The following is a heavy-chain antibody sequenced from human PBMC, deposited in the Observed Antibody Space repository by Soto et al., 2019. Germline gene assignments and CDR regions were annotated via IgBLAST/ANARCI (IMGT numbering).Heavy chain of an antibody. J-gene: IGHJ6*03. V-gene: IGHV1-69*04. D-gene: IGHD6-13*01. CDR3: ARDLGIAAAAPYYYYYMYV. Sequence: SVKVSCKASGGTFSSYTISWVRQAPGQGLEWMGRIITILGIANYAQKFQGRVTITADKSTSTAYMELSSLRSEDTAVYYCARDLGIAAAAPYYYYYMYVWGKGTTVTVSS. CDR2: IITILGIA. CDR1: GGTFSSYT.